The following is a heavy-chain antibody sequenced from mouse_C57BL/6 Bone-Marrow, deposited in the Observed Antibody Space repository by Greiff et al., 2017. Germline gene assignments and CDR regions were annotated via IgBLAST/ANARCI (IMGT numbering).Heavy chain of an antibody. CDR3: ARGNYSAMDY. J-gene: IGHJ4*01. CDR1: GFTFSDFY. V-gene: IGHV7-1*01. CDR2: SRNKANDYTT. Sequence: EVKLVESGGGLVQSGRSLRLSCATSGFTFSDFYMEWVRQAPGKGLEWIAASRNKANDYTTEYSASVKGRFIVSRDTSQSILYLQMNALRAEDTAIYYCARGNYSAMDYWGQGTSVTVSS.